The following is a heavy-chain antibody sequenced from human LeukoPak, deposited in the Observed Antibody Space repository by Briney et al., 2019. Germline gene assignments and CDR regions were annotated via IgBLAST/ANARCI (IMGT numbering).Heavy chain of an antibody. D-gene: IGHD2-15*01. CDR1: GFTFSSYA. CDR3: AKERGYCSGGSCRRRYNWFDP. CDR2: ISGSGGST. Sequence: PGGSLRLSCAASGFTFSSYAMSLVRQAPGKGLEWVSAISGSGGSTYYADSVKGRFTISRDNSKNTLYLQMNSLRAEDTAVYYCAKERGYCSGGSCRRRYNWFDPWGQGTLVTVSS. V-gene: IGHV3-23*01. J-gene: IGHJ5*02.